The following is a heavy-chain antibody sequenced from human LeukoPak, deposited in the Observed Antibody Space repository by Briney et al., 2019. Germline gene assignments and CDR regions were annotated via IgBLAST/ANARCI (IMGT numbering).Heavy chain of an antibody. Sequence: GESLRIPCKGSGYSFTSYWISWVRQMPGKGLEWMGIIYPGDSVTKYSPSFQGQVTISADKSISTAYLQWSSLQASDTAMYYCARGGSYRNWFDPWGQGTLVTVSS. D-gene: IGHD3-16*02. CDR2: IYPGDSVT. CDR3: ARGGSYRNWFDP. V-gene: IGHV5-51*01. CDR1: GYSFTSYW. J-gene: IGHJ5*02.